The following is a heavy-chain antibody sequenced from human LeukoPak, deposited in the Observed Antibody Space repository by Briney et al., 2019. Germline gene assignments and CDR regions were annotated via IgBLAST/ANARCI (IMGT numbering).Heavy chain of an antibody. V-gene: IGHV3-30*03. CDR2: KSYDRSNK. D-gene: IGHD5-12*01. CDR3: ASKRTDSGYAALDY. CDR1: GFTFSTYG. J-gene: IGHJ4*02. Sequence: PGRSLRLSCAASGFTFSTYGMHWVRQAPGKGLEWVAVKSYDRSNKYYADSVKGRFTISRDNSKNTLYLQMNSLRAEDTAVYYCASKRTDSGYAALDYWGQGTLVTVSS.